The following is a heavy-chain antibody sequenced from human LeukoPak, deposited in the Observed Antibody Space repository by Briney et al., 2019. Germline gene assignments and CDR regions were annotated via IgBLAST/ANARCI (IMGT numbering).Heavy chain of an antibody. V-gene: IGHV3-23*01. D-gene: IGHD5-18*01. J-gene: IGHJ4*02. Sequence: PGGSLRLSCAASGFTFSSYTMTWVRQAPGKGLEWVSSLSDGGHSSFYADSVKGRFTIYRDDSQNILYLQMNNLSGDDTALYYCAFSPLGFNYGYAYWGQGTLVTVSS. CDR1: GFTFSSYT. CDR3: AFSPLGFNYGYAY. CDR2: LSDGGHSS.